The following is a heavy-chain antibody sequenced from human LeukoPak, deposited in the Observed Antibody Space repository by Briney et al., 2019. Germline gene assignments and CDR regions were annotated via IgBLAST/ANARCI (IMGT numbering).Heavy chain of an antibody. CDR3: AREGVTGDFDY. CDR1: GYTFSSYS. D-gene: IGHD4-11*01. CDR2: ISSSSSTI. Sequence: ASVKVSCKASGYTFSSYSMNWVRQAPGKGLEWVSYISSSSSTIYYADSVKGRFTISRDNAKNSLYLQMNSLRAEDTAVYYCAREGVTGDFDYWGQGTLVTVSS. J-gene: IGHJ4*02. V-gene: IGHV3-48*04.